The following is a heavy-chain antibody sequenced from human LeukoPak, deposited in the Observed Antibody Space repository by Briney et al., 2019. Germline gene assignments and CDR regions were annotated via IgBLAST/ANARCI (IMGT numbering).Heavy chain of an antibody. Sequence: PGGSLRLSCAASGFTFSDYYMSWIRQAPGKGLEWVSYISSSGSTIYYADSVKGRFTISRDNAKNSLYLQMNSLRAEDTAVYYCARDNVCSSSSWCDYWGQGTLVTVSS. CDR3: ARDNVCSSSSWCDY. CDR1: GFTFSDYY. J-gene: IGHJ4*02. D-gene: IGHD6-6*01. V-gene: IGHV3-11*01. CDR2: ISSSGSTI.